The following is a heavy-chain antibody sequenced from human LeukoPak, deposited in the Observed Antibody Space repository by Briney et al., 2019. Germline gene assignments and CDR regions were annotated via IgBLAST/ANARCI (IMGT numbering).Heavy chain of an antibody. CDR2: IRSKANSYAT. D-gene: IGHD5-18*01. J-gene: IGHJ3*02. CDR3: TRPGGYSYGYARAFDI. CDR1: GFTFSSYA. V-gene: IGHV3-73*01. Sequence: GGSLRLSCVASGFTFSSYAMSWVRQASGKGLEWVGRIRSKANSYATAYAASVKGRFTISRDDSKNTAYLQMNSLKTEDTAVYYCTRPGGYSYGYARAFDIWGQGTMVTVSS.